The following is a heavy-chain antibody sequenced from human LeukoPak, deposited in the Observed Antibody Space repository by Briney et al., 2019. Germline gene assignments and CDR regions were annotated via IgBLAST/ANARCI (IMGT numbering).Heavy chain of an antibody. Sequence: ASVKVSCKASGYTFTGYYMHWVRQAPGQGLEWMGWINPNSGNTNYAQKFQGRVTMTRDTSISTAYMELSRLTSDDTAVYYCAREGYSGSYLYWGQGTLVTVSS. CDR3: AREGYSGSYLY. J-gene: IGHJ4*02. V-gene: IGHV1-2*02. CDR2: INPNSGNT. CDR1: GYTFTGYY. D-gene: IGHD1-26*01.